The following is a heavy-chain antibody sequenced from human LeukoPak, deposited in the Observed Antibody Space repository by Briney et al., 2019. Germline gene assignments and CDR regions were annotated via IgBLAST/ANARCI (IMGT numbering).Heavy chain of an antibody. D-gene: IGHD3-10*01. J-gene: IGHJ5*02. CDR2: ISGSGDNT. CDR3: ARDPRGPGLNL. CDR1: GFTFSSYA. V-gene: IGHV3-23*01. Sequence: PGGSLRLSCAASGFTFSSYAMSWVRKVPGKGLEWVSVISGSGDNTYYADSVSGRFTISRDNSQSTLYLQMDSLRVEDTAVYYCARDPRGPGLNLWGQGTLVTVSS.